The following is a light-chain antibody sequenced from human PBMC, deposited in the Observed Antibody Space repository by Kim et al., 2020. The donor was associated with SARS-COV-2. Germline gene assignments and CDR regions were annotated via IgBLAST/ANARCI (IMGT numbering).Light chain of an antibody. CDR1: QRISNF. J-gene: IGKJ4*01. CDR2: AAS. CDR3: QQYYYSPLT. Sequence: DTQMTQSPSSLSASVGERVTITCRASQRISNFLSWYQQKSGRAPKLLIYAASSLQSGVPSRFSGSGSGTDFTLTISSLQPEDFATYYCQQYYYSPLTFGGGTKVDIK. V-gene: IGKV1-39*01.